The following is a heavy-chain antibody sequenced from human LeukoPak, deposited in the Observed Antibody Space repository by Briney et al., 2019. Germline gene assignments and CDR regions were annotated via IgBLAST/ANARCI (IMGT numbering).Heavy chain of an antibody. Sequence: SETLSLTCTVSGASISSSTYYWGWIRQPPGKGLEWIGSASYSGNTYYNPSLKSRVTILVDTSKNQFSLKMTSVAAADTAVYYCARDQYYDVSTYYEIDYWGQGTLVTVSS. CDR3: ARDQYYDVSTYYEIDY. D-gene: IGHD3-22*01. CDR2: ASYSGNT. V-gene: IGHV4-39*07. J-gene: IGHJ4*02. CDR1: GASISSSTYY.